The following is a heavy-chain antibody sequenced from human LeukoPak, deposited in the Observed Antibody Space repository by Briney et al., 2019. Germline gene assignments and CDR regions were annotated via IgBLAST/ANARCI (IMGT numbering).Heavy chain of an antibody. CDR1: GYSFTSYW. V-gene: IGHV5-51*01. D-gene: IGHD6-13*01. Sequence: GESLKISCQGFGYSFTSYWIGWVRQMPGKGMEWMGVIYPGDLRVRYNPSFQGQVTISVDKSINTAYLQWVSLRASESAMYYCACRDLTSTWSFPWGQGTLVTVSS. CDR2: IYPGDLRV. J-gene: IGHJ5*02. CDR3: ACRDLTSTWSFP.